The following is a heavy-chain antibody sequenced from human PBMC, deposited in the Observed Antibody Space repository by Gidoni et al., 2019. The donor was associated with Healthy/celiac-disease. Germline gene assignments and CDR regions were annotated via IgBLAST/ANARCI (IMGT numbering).Heavy chain of an antibody. V-gene: IGHV3-33*01. CDR3: AREGPGMDV. CDR2: IWYDGSNK. CDR1: GFTFSSYG. J-gene: IGHJ6*02. Sequence: QVQLVESGGGVVQPGRSLRLSCAASGFTFSSYGMHRVRQAPGKGLAWVAVIWYDGSNKYYADSVKGRFTISRDNSKNTLYLQMNSLRAEDTAVYYCAREGPGMDVWGQGTTVTVSS.